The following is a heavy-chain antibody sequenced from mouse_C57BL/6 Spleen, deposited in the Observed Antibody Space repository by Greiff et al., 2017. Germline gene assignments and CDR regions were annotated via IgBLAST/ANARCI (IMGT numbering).Heavy chain of an antibody. CDR3: ARGYYYGSSYKAMDY. J-gene: IGHJ4*01. V-gene: IGHV1-52*01. Sequence: VQLQQPGAELVRPGSSVKLSCKASGYTFTSYWMHWVKQRPIQGLEWIGNIDPSDSETHYNQKFKDKATLTVDKSSSPAYMQLSSLTSEDSAVYYCARGYYYGSSYKAMDYWGQGTSVTVSS. D-gene: IGHD1-1*01. CDR2: IDPSDSET. CDR1: GYTFTSYW.